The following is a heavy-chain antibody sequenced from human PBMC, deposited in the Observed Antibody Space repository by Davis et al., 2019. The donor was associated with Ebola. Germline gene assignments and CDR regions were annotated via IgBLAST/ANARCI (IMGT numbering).Heavy chain of an antibody. CDR1: RGTFRSYT. CDR2: IIPTLGIA. CDR3: ARVAPGLRLGELSTYDAFDI. J-gene: IGHJ3*02. V-gene: IGHV1-69*02. Sequence: SVPVSCKASRGTFRSYTISWLRQAPAQGLEWMLRIIPTLGIANYAQKFQGRVTITADKSTSTAYMGLRSLRSDDTAVYYCARVAPGLRLGELSTYDAFDIWGQGTMVTVSS. D-gene: IGHD3-16*02.